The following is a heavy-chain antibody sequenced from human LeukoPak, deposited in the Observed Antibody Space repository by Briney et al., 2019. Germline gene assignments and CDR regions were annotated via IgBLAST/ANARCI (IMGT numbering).Heavy chain of an antibody. D-gene: IGHD2-2*01. Sequence: GGSLRLSCAASGFTFPTYHMVWVRQSPGKGLEWLAYINSGSDITYYADSVKGRFTISRDNAKNSLYLEMISLRAEDTAVYFCARGRGYCSRTTCWYFGYWGQGTLVTVSS. CDR1: GFTFPTYH. CDR2: INSGSDIT. V-gene: IGHV3-48*01. J-gene: IGHJ4*02. CDR3: ARGRGYCSRTTCWYFGY.